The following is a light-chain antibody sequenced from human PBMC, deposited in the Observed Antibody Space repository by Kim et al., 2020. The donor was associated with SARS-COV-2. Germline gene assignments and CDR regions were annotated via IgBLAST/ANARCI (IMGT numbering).Light chain of an antibody. CDR2: GKN. V-gene: IGLV3-19*01. J-gene: IGLJ3*02. CDR1: SLRSYY. Sequence: SSELTQDPAVSVALGQTVRITCQGDSLRSYYASWYQQKPGQAPVLVIYGKNNRPSGIPDRFSGSSSGNTASLTITGAQAEDEADYYCNSRDSSGNQHWVV. CDR3: NSRDSSGNQHWV.